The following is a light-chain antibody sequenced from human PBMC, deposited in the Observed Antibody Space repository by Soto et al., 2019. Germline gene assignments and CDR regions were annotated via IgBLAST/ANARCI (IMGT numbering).Light chain of an antibody. J-gene: IGLJ1*01. CDR1: SSNIGAGYD. V-gene: IGLV1-40*01. CDR2: GNS. CDR3: QSYDSSLSGVV. Sequence: QSVLTQPPSVSGAPGQRVTISCTGSSSNIGAGYDVHWYQQLPGTAPKLLIYGNSNRPSGVPDRFSGSQSGTSASLAITGLQAEDEADYYCQSYDSSLSGVVFATGTKLTVL.